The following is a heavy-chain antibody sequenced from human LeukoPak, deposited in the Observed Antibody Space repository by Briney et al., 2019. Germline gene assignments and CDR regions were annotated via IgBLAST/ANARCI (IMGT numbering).Heavy chain of an antibody. Sequence: GGSLRLSCAASGFSFTSAWMVWVRQAPGKGLEWVGRIQSNLDGGTTDFAAPVKGGFTISRDDLARTVYLEINNLKADDTGVYYCTTDFSHFDFSSGYYSYWGQGSLVTVSS. J-gene: IGHJ4*02. CDR1: GFSFTSAW. CDR2: IQSNLDGGTT. D-gene: IGHD3-3*01. CDR3: TTDFSHFDFSSGYYSY. V-gene: IGHV3-15*01.